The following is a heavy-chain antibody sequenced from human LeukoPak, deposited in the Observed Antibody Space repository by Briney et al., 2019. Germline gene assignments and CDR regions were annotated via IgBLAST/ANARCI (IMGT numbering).Heavy chain of an antibody. Sequence: ASVKVSCKASGYTFTSYGISWVRQAPGQGLEWMGWISAYNGNTNYAQKLQGRVTMTTDTSTSTAYMELRSLRSDDTAVYYCARYGLWFGELFRPNWFDPWGQGTLVTVSS. J-gene: IGHJ5*02. CDR2: ISAYNGNT. D-gene: IGHD3-10*01. CDR1: GYTFTSYG. V-gene: IGHV1-18*01. CDR3: ARYGLWFGELFRPNWFDP.